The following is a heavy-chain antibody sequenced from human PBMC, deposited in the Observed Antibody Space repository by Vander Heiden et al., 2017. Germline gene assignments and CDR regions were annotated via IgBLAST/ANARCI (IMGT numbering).Heavy chain of an antibody. J-gene: IGHJ4*02. V-gene: IGHV3-23*01. CDR2: ISGSGGGGIT. CDR1: GFTFSNYA. CDR3: AKWWEVLGSLFDY. D-gene: IGHD2-8*02. Sequence: EVQVLESGGGLVQPGGSLRLSCAASGFTFSNYAMRWVRQAPGKGLEWVSVISGSGGGGITQYADAVRGRFTISRDNSKNTVYLQMNSLRAEDTAVYYCAKWWEVLGSLFDYWGQGTLVTVSS.